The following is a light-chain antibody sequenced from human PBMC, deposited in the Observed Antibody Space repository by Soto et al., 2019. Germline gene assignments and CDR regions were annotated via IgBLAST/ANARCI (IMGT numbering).Light chain of an antibody. CDR2: AAS. V-gene: IGKV3-20*01. CDR1: QSVSNNY. Sequence: EIVLTQSPGTLSLSPGERATLSCRASQSVSNNYLAWYQQKPGQAPRLLISAASSSATTIPDRFSGSGSGTEFTLTISRLEPEDFAVYFCQLYGSAPLSFGQGTRLEIE. J-gene: IGKJ5*01. CDR3: QLYGSAPLS.